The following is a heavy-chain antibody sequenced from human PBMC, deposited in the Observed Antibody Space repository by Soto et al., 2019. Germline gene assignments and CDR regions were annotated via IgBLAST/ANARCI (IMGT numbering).Heavy chain of an antibody. J-gene: IGHJ5*02. CDR1: GFTFSSYS. CDR2: ISSSTSYI. V-gene: IGHV3-21*01. Sequence: PGGSLRLSCAASGFTFSSYSMNWVRQAPGKGLEWVSSISSSTSYIYYADSVKGRFTISRDNAKNSLYLQMNSLRAEDTAVYYCVRSVIPAAHNWFEPWGQGTLVTVSS. CDR3: VRSVIPAAHNWFEP. D-gene: IGHD2-2*01.